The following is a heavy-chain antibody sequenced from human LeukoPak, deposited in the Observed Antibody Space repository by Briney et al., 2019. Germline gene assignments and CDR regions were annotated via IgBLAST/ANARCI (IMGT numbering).Heavy chain of an antibody. CDR3: ARDPGQNKRNNYYDSSGYYYPYYFDY. CDR1: GGSFSGYY. CDR2: INHSGST. Sequence: SETLSLTCAVYGGSFSGYYWSWIRQPPGKGLEWIGEINHSGSTNYNPSLKSRVTISVDTSKNQFSLKLSSVTAEDTAVYYCARDPGQNKRNNYYDSSGYYYPYYFDYWGQGTLVTVSS. V-gene: IGHV4-34*01. D-gene: IGHD3-22*01. J-gene: IGHJ4*02.